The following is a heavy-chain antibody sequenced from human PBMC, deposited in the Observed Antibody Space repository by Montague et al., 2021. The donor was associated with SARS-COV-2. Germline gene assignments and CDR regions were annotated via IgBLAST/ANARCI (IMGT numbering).Heavy chain of an antibody. CDR2: IPYDGSNK. CDR1: GFTFSSYA. CDR3: ARVLGGYYGMDV. D-gene: IGHD2/OR15-2a*01. Sequence: SLRLSCAASGFTFSSYAMHWVRQAPGKGLEWVAVIPYDGSNKYYADSVKGRFTISRDNSKNTLYLQMNSLRAEDTAVYYCARVLGGYYGMDVWGQRTTVTVSS. V-gene: IGHV3-30-3*01. J-gene: IGHJ6*02.